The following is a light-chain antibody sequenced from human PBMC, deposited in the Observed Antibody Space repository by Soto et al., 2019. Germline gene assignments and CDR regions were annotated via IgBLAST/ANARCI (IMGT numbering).Light chain of an antibody. J-gene: IGKJ1*01. V-gene: IGKV3-20*01. CDR2: GAS. CDR1: QRVSSSY. Sequence: EIVLTQSPGTLSLSPGERATLSCRVSQRVSSSYLAWYHQKPGQAPRLLIYGASSRAPCIPERFSGSGSGTDFTLTISRREPEDFAVYYCQQYGSSQTFGQGTKVEIK. CDR3: QQYGSSQT.